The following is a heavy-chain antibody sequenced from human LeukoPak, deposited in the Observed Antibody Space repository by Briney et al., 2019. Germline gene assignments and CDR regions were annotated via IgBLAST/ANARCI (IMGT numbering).Heavy chain of an antibody. D-gene: IGHD5-18*01. Sequence: ASVKVSCTASGYTFSSYYMHWVRQAPGQGLEWVGIINPSVGSTSYAPKLQGRVTMTRDTSTSTVYMELSSLRFEDTAVYYCARAPDNYGIDDYWGQGTLVTVSS. J-gene: IGHJ4*02. CDR2: INPSVGST. CDR1: GYTFSSYY. V-gene: IGHV1-46*04. CDR3: ARAPDNYGIDDY.